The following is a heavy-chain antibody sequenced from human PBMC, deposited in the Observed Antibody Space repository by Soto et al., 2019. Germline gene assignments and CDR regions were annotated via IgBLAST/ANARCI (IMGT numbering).Heavy chain of an antibody. CDR3: AREEARGYYFDY. CDR2: IYYSGST. CDR1: GGSISSYY. D-gene: IGHD1-26*01. J-gene: IGHJ4*02. Sequence: SETLSLTCTVPGGSISSYYWSWIRQPPGKGLEWIGYIYYSGSTYYNPPLLSRVTISVDTSKNQFSLKLSSVTAADTAVYYCAREEARGYYFDYWGQGTLVIVSS. V-gene: IGHV4-59*01.